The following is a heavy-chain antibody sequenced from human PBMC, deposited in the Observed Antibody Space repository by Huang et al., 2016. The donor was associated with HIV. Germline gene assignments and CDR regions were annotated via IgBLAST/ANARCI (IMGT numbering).Heavy chain of an antibody. Sequence: EVQFVESGGGLVKPGRSLRLSCTASGFTFGNYGMSWFRQAQGKGLEWVGFIRSQDYSETTEYAASVKGRFTISRDDSKSIAYLQMNSLKPEDTAVYYCTRDSVYPNYYDGSGFYFDYWGQGTLVTVSS. CDR1: GFTFGNYG. CDR2: IRSQDYSETT. V-gene: IGHV3-49*05. J-gene: IGHJ4*02. CDR3: TRDSVYPNYYDGSGFYFDY. D-gene: IGHD3-22*01.